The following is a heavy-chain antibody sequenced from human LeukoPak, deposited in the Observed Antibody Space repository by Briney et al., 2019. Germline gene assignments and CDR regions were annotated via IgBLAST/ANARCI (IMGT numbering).Heavy chain of an antibody. Sequence: GGSLRLSCAASGFTFSNAWLNWVRQAPGKGLEWVGNIKPDGSEKYYVDSLKGRFIISRDNAKNSLYLQMNSLRAEDVAVYYCAKYFYDGSGTHYFDYWGQGTPVTVSS. CDR2: IKPDGSEK. CDR3: AKYFYDGSGTHYFDY. D-gene: IGHD3-22*01. J-gene: IGHJ4*02. V-gene: IGHV3-7*01. CDR1: GFTFSNAW.